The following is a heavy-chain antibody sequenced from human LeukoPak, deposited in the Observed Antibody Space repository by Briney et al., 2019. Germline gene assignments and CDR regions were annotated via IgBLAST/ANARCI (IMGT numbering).Heavy chain of an antibody. CDR2: ISGSGGNT. CDR3: AKLPGWIDYFDTSG. CDR1: GFTFSSYA. J-gene: IGHJ4*02. Sequence: PGGSLRLSCAASGFTFSSYAMSWVRQAPGKGLEWVSAISGSGGNTYFADSVKGRFTISRDNSKNTLYLQMNSLRAEDTAVYYCAKLPGWIDYFDTSGWGQGTRVTVSS. V-gene: IGHV3-23*01. D-gene: IGHD3-22*01.